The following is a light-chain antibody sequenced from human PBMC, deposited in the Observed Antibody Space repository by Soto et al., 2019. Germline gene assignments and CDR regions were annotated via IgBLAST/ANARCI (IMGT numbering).Light chain of an antibody. CDR2: EDG. CDR3: CSYAGSRTHVV. J-gene: IGLJ2*01. V-gene: IGLV2-23*01. CDR1: SSDVGSYNL. Sequence: QSALTQPASVSGSPGQSITISCTGTSSDVGSYNLVSWYQQHPGKAPKLMIYEDGKRPSGVSNRFSGSKSGNTASLTISGLQAEDEADYYCCSYAGSRTHVVFGGGTKVTVL.